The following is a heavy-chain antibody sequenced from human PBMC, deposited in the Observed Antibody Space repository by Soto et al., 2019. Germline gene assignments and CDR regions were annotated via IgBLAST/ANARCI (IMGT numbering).Heavy chain of an antibody. D-gene: IGHD6-13*01. Sequence: GESLKICCKVSGYSFTSYWIGWVRQMPGKGLEWMGIIYPGDSDTRYSPSFQGQVTISADKSISTAYLQWSSLKASDTAMYYCARHISEWQQLGGRFDPWGQGTLVTVSS. CDR3: ARHISEWQQLGGRFDP. J-gene: IGHJ5*02. CDR2: IYPGDSDT. CDR1: GYSFTSYW. V-gene: IGHV5-51*01.